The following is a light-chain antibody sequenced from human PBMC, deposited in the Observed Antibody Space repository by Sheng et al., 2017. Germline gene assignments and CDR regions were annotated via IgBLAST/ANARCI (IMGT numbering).Light chain of an antibody. J-gene: IGKJ4*01. V-gene: IGKV1-33*01. CDR2: DVS. CDR3: QQYDDVPHT. Sequence: DTQMTQSPSSLSASVGDRVTMTCQATQDINNYLNWYQQTAGKAPKLLIYDVSNLEPGVPSRFSGTGSGTDFTLTITDLRPDDVGTYYCQQYDDVPHTFGGGPKVEI. CDR1: QDINNY.